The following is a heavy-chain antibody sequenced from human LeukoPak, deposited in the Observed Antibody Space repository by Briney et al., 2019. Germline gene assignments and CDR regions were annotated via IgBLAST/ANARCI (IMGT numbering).Heavy chain of an antibody. D-gene: IGHD3-22*01. CDR2: IKEDGTEK. V-gene: IGHV3-7*03. Sequence: AGSGFTFSXFXXXXVRQAPGKXXXXXXNIKEDGTEKNLVDSVKGRFTISRDNSKNTLYLQMNSLRAEDTAVYYCARVTDSSGYFAFDIWGQGTMVTVSS. CDR3: ARVTDSSGYFAFDI. CDR1: GFTFSXFX. J-gene: IGHJ3*02.